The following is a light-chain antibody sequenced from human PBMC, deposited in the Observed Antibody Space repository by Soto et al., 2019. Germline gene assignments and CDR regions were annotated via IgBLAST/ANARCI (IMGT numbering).Light chain of an antibody. CDR1: QSISSW. CDR2: KAS. V-gene: IGKV1-5*03. CDR3: QQYNSYPYT. J-gene: IGKJ2*01. Sequence: DIQMTQSPSTLSASVGDRVTITCRASQSISSWLAWYQQKPGKAPKLVIYKASSLESRVPSRFSGSGSGTEFTLCISSLQPDDFASYYCQQYNSYPYTLGQGTKVEIK.